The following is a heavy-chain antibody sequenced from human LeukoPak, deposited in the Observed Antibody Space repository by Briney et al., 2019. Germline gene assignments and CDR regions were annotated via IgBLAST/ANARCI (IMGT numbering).Heavy chain of an antibody. CDR2: IIPIFGTA. CDR1: GGTFSSHT. D-gene: IGHD4-23*01. J-gene: IGHJ4*02. CDR3: ARGWLAETMVVTPYNY. Sequence: ASVKVSCKASGGTFSSHTINWVRQAPRQGLEWMGGIIPIFGTANYAQKFQGRVTITAVESTSTAYMEVSSLRSEDTAVYYCARGWLAETMVVTPYNYWGQGTLVTVSS. V-gene: IGHV1-69*13.